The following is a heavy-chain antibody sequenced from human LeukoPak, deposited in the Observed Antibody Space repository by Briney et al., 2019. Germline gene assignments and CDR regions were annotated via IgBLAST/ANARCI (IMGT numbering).Heavy chain of an antibody. CDR2: INQNGGEK. CDR1: GFTFSGYW. J-gene: IGHJ4*02. Sequence: GGSLRLSCADSGFTFSGYWMNRVRQAPGKGLEWVANINQNGGEKYYVDSVKGRFAISRDNGKNSLYLQMNSLRAEDTAVYYCARYRHLGYWGQGTLVTVSS. CDR3: ARYRHLGY. V-gene: IGHV3-7*01.